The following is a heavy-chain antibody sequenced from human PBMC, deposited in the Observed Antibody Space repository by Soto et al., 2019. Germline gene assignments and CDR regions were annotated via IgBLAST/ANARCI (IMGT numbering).Heavy chain of an antibody. J-gene: IGHJ6*02. D-gene: IGHD1-26*01. V-gene: IGHV4-34*01. CDR2: INHSGST. Sequence: SETLSLTCAVYGGSFSGYYWSWIRQPPGKGLEWIGEINHSGSTNYNPSLKSRVTISVDTSKNQFSLKLSSVTAADTAVYYCARAEPNHYYGMDVWGQGTTVTVSS. CDR1: GGSFSGYY. CDR3: ARAEPNHYYGMDV.